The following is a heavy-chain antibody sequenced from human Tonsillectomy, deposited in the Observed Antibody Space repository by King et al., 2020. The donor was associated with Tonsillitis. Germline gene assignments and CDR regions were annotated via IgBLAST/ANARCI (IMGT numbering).Heavy chain of an antibody. D-gene: IGHD3-3*01. CDR1: GFTFSSDG. J-gene: IGHJ4*02. Sequence: VQLVESGGGVVQPGRYLRLSCAAPGFTFSSDGMYWVRQAPGQGLEWVAVISYGGSNKNYVDAVKGRFTISRDNYKNTLYLKMNSLRAEETAVFYCAKGLSPYYDLWSGLHYWGQGPLVTVSS. V-gene: IGHV3-30*18. CDR2: ISYGGSNK. CDR3: AKGLSPYYDLWSGLHY.